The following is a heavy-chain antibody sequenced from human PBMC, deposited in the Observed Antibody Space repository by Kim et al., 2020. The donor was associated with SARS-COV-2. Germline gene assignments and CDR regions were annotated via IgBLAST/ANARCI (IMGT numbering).Heavy chain of an antibody. D-gene: IGHD2-15*01. CDR2: IYSGGTT. CDR1: GFTVSNNY. V-gene: IGHV3-66*01. J-gene: IGHJ5*02. Sequence: GGSLRLSCAGSGFTVSNNYMSWVRQAPGKGLEWVSVIYSGGTTRSADSVKGRFTISRDNSKNTVYLEMNSLRVEDMAVYYCARGEGQCSGGRCNNNWFDPWGHGTLVTVSS. CDR3: ARGEGQCSGGRCNNNWFDP.